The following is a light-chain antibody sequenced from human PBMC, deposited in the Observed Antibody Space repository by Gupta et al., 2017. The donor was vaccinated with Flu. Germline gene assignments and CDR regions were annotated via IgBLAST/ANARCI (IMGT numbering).Light chain of an antibody. V-gene: IGLV3-10*01. CDR2: EDN. Sequence: QTARMTCSGDALTKKYAYWCQQKPGQAPVLVIDEDNKRPAESPERFSGASSGTTATLTIWDTQGDEEADYYCYSADNTGNRGVVFGGGTKLTVL. CDR3: YSADNTGNRGVV. J-gene: IGLJ2*01. CDR1: ALTKKY.